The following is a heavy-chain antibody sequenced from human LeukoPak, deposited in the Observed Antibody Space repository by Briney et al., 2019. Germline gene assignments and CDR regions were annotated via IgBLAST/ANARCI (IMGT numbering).Heavy chain of an antibody. CDR3: ARKMATTRETDY. CDR1: GYTFTSYG. J-gene: IGHJ4*02. D-gene: IGHD5-24*01. CDR2: ISAYNGNT. Sequence: ASVKVSCKASGYTFTSYGISWVRQAPGQGLEWMGWISAYNGNTNYAQKLQGRVTMTTDTSKSTAYTELRSLRSDDPAVYYCARKMATTRETDYWGQGTLVTVSS. V-gene: IGHV1-18*01.